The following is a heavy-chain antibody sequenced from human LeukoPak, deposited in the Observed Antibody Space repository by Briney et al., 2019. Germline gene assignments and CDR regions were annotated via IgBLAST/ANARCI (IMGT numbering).Heavy chain of an antibody. V-gene: IGHV4-59*08. CDR1: GGSSSSYY. Sequence: SETLSRTCTGSGGSSSSYYWSWIRQPPGKGLEWIGYIYYSGSTNYNPSLKSRVTISVDTSKNQFSLKLSSVTAADTAVYYCARRRYSSSWYFDYWGQGTLVTVSS. CDR3: ARRRYSSSWYFDY. D-gene: IGHD6-13*01. CDR2: IYYSGST. J-gene: IGHJ4*02.